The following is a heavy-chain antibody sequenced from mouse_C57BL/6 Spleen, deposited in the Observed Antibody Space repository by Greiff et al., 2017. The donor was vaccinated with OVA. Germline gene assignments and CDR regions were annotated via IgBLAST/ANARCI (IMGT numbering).Heavy chain of an antibody. J-gene: IGHJ4*01. V-gene: IGHV1-61*01. Sequence: QVQLQQPGAELVRPGSSVKLSCKASGYTFTSYWMDWVKQRPGQGLEWIGNIYPSDSETHYNQKFKDKATLTVDKSSSTAYMQLGSLTSEDSAVYYCARWGTTVVADYYAMDYWGQGTSVTVSS. D-gene: IGHD1-1*01. CDR3: ARWGTTVVADYYAMDY. CDR1: GYTFTSYW. CDR2: IYPSDSET.